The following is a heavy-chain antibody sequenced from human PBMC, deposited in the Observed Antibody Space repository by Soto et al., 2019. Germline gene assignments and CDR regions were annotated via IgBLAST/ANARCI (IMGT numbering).Heavy chain of an antibody. D-gene: IGHD2-2*01. CDR3: ARRGCISSSCYYYYYYSMDV. Sequence: QVQLVQSGAEVKKPGSSVKVSCKTSGGTFSSYAISWVRQAPGQGLEWMGGIIPIFDTANYAQKFKGRVTITADESTSTAYMELSSLICEDTAVYYCARRGCISSSCYYYYYYSMDVWRQGPTVTVSS. V-gene: IGHV1-69*12. J-gene: IGHJ6*02. CDR2: IIPIFDTA. CDR1: GGTFSSYA.